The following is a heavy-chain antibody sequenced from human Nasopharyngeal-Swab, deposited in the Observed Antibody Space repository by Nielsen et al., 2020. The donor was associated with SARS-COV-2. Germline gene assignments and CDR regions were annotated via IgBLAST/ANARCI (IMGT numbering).Heavy chain of an antibody. Sequence: ASVKVSCKASGYTFTGYYLHWVRQAPGQGLEWMGRINPNSGGTNYAQMFQGRVTMTRDTSISTAYMDLSTLKSDDTAVYYCARGAASWYFDLWGRGTLVTVSS. CDR2: INPNSGGT. D-gene: IGHD6-25*01. J-gene: IGHJ2*01. CDR1: GYTFTGYY. V-gene: IGHV1-2*06. CDR3: ARGAASWYFDL.